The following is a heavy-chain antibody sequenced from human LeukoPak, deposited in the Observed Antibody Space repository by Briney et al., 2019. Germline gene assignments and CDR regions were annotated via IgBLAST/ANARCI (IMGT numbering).Heavy chain of an antibody. CDR3: ASEYYYDSSGYYYVSSYFDY. Sequence: PGGSLRLSCAASGFTFSNYWMSWVRQAPGKGLEWVANIKRDGSEKYYVDSVGGRFTISRDNAKSSLYLQMNSLRAEDTAVYYCASEYYYDSSGYYYVSSYFDYWGQGTLVTVSS. D-gene: IGHD3-22*01. J-gene: IGHJ4*02. CDR2: IKRDGSEK. CDR1: GFTFSNYW. V-gene: IGHV3-7*04.